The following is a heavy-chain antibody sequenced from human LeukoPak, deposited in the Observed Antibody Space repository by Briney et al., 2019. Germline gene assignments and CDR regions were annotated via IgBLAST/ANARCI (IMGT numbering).Heavy chain of an antibody. V-gene: IGHV1-18*01. J-gene: IGHJ4*02. CDR2: ISAYNGNT. D-gene: IGHD3-16*02. CDR3: ARGGLRLGELSPFDY. Sequence: GASVKVSCKASGYTFTSYGISWVRQAPGQGLEWMGWISAYNGNTNYAQKLQGRVTMTTDTSTSTAYMELRSLRSDDTAVYYCARGGLRLGELSPFDYWGQGTLVTVSS. CDR1: GYTFTSYG.